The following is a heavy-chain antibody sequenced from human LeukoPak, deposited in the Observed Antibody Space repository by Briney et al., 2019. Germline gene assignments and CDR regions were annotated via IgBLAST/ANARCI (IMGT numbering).Heavy chain of an antibody. Sequence: GGSLRLSCAASGFTFSSYWMHWVRQAPGKGLVWVSRINSDGSSTIYADSVKGRFTISRDNAKNTLYLQMNSLRAEDTAVYYCARVGYSYGLNYWGQGTLVTVSS. CDR2: INSDGSST. V-gene: IGHV3-74*01. D-gene: IGHD5-18*01. CDR1: GFTFSSYW. CDR3: ARVGYSYGLNY. J-gene: IGHJ4*02.